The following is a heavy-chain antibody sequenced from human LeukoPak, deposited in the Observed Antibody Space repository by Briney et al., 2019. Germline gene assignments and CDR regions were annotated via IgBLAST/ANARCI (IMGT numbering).Heavy chain of an antibody. Sequence: ASVKVSCEASGYTFTGYYMHWVRQAPGQGLEWMGRINPNSGGTNYAQKLQGRVTMTTDTSTSTAYMELRSLRSDDTAVYYCARGARRSEYSSSWYDYWGQGTLVTVSS. CDR2: INPNSGGT. J-gene: IGHJ4*02. CDR3: ARGARRSEYSSSWYDY. CDR1: GYTFTGYY. D-gene: IGHD6-13*01. V-gene: IGHV1-2*06.